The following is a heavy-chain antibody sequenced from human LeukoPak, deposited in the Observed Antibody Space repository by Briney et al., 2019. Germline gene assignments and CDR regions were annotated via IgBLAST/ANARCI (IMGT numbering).Heavy chain of an antibody. Sequence: SETLSLTCNVSGVSVSTSHWNWIRQRPGKGLEWIGCLSYTGKTDYNPSLKSRVSISLGSSNNHFSLRLTSVTAADTAVYYCSEGYFEPFDHWGQGILVTVSS. CDR2: LSYTGKT. J-gene: IGHJ4*02. D-gene: IGHD2/OR15-2a*01. V-gene: IGHV4-59*02. CDR3: SEGYFEPFDH. CDR1: GVSVSTSH.